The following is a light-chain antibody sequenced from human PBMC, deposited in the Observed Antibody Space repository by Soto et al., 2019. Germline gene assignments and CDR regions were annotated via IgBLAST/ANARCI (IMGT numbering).Light chain of an antibody. CDR3: QQYNNWPLT. J-gene: IGKJ4*01. CDR1: QSVSSN. V-gene: IGKV3-15*01. CDR2: GAS. Sequence: EIVMTQSPATLYVSPGERATLSCRASQSVSSNLAWYQQNPGQAPRLLFYGASTRATGIPARFSYSGSGTEFTLTISSLQSEDFAVYYCQQYNNWPLTVGGGTKVDIK.